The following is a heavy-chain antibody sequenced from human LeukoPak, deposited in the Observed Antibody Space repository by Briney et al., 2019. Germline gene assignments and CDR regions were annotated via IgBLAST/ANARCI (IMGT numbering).Heavy chain of an antibody. J-gene: IGHJ5*02. Sequence: GGSLRLSCAPPGFTFSSYGMSCVRHAPGKGLEWFSGISGSGANTYYADSVKGRLTISRDNSKNTLYLQMNRLRVADTAVYYCAGYCSTTSCYSSPNWFDPWGQGTLVTVSS. V-gene: IGHV3-23*01. CDR1: GFTFSSYG. D-gene: IGHD2-2*01. CDR3: AGYCSTTSCYSSPNWFDP. CDR2: ISGSGANT.